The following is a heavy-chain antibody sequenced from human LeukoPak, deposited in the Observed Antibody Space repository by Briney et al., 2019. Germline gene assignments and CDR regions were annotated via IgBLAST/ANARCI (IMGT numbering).Heavy chain of an antibody. D-gene: IGHD6-19*01. CDR3: TPSVSSGWYYFDY. V-gene: IGHV3-49*03. CDR1: GFILSSYA. CDR2: IRSKAYGGTT. Sequence: GGTLRLSCAASGFILSSYAMSWFRQAPGKGLEWVGFIRSKAYGGTTEYAASVKGRFTISRDDSKSIAYLQMNSLKTEDTAVYYCTPSVSSGWYYFDYWGQGTLVTVSS. J-gene: IGHJ4*02.